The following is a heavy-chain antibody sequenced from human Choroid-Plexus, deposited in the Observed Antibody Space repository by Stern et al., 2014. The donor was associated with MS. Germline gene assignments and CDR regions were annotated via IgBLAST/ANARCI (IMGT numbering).Heavy chain of an antibody. V-gene: IGHV3-30*18. D-gene: IGHD2/OR15-2a*01. J-gene: IGHJ5*02. CDR2: VSYDGSNK. Sequence: VQLVESGGGVVQPGRPLRLSCVASGFTFGSCAMHWVRQAPGKGLEWVAGVSYDGSNKYDADSVKARFTISRDNSQNTLYMQKSSLRPEDTAVYYCAKDRQYLTYFFDHWGQGSLVTVSS. CDR3: AKDRQYLTYFFDH. CDR1: GFTFGSCA.